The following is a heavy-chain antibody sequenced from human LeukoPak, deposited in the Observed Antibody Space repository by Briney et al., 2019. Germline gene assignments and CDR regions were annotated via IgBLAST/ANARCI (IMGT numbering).Heavy chain of an antibody. V-gene: IGHV1-46*01. J-gene: IGHJ6*03. CDR2: INPSGGST. CDR3: ARDSARSYYYYYYMDV. CDR1: GYTFTSYD. D-gene: IGHD1-26*01. Sequence: ASVKVSCKASGYTFTSYDINWVRQAPGQGLEWMGIINPSGGSTSYAQKFQGRVTMTRDMSTSTVYMELSSLRSEDTAVYYCARDSARSYYYYYYMDVWGKGTTVTVSS.